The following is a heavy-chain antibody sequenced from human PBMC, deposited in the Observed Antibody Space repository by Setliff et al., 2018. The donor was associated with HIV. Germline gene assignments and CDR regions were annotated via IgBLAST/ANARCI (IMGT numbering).Heavy chain of an antibody. CDR1: GGSISSRNW. V-gene: IGHV4-4*02. CDR3: TRRRGDYDRYHYYGMDV. D-gene: IGHD4-17*01. Sequence: SETLSLTCTVSGGSISSRNWWSWVRQPPGKGLEWIGEIYHSGSTNYNPSLKSRVTISVDKSTDQVSLKLNSVTAEDTAVYYCTRRRGDYDRYHYYGMDVWGQGTTVTVSS. J-gene: IGHJ6*02. CDR2: IYHSGST.